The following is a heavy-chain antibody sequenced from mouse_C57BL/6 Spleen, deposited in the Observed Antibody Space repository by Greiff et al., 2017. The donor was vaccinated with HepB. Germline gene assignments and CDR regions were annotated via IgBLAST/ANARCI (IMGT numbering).Heavy chain of an antibody. J-gene: IGHJ4*01. D-gene: IGHD1-1*01. CDR3: TTVVASPYYYAMDY. Sequence: EVKLVESGGGLVQPGGSMKLSCAASGFTFSDAWMDWVRQSPEKGLEWVAEIRNKANNHATYYAESVKGRFTISRDDSKSSVYLQMNSLRAEDTGIYYCTTVVASPYYYAMDYWGQGTSVTVSS. V-gene: IGHV6-6*01. CDR2: IRNKANNHAT. CDR1: GFTFSDAW.